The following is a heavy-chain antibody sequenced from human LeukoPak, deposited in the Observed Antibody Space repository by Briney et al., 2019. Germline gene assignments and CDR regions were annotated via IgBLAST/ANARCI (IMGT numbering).Heavy chain of an antibody. D-gene: IGHD6-19*01. V-gene: IGHV4-31*03. CDR2: IYYSGST. CDR1: GGSIGSGGYY. CDR3: ASYSSGWYAPRAFDI. Sequence: SETLSLTCTVSGGSIGSGGYYWSWIRQHPGKGLEWIGYIYYSGSTYYNPSLKSRVTISVDTSKNQFSLKLSSVTAADTAVYYCASYSSGWYAPRAFDIWGQGTMVTVSS. J-gene: IGHJ3*02.